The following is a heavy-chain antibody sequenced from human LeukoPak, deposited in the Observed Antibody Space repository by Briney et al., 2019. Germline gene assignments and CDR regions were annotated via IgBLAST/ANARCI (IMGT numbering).Heavy chain of an antibody. CDR3: AKDMVTRRSFGETYYFDY. D-gene: IGHD3-10*01. J-gene: IGHJ4*02. CDR1: GFTFADYT. V-gene: IGHV3-9*01. CDR2: MSWNGKSI. Sequence: GGALRLSCAASGFTFADYTIHWGRQAPGKGLEWVSGMSWNGKSIGYADSVKGRFTISRDNARNSIYLQMNSMGSEDTALYYCAKDMVTRRSFGETYYFDYWGQGTLVTVSS.